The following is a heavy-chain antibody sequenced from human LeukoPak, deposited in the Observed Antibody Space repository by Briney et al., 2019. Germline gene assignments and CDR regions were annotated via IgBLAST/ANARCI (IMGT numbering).Heavy chain of an antibody. J-gene: IGHJ4*02. CDR2: INPSGGST. V-gene: IGHV1-46*01. D-gene: IGHD3-10*01. Sequence: GASVKVSCKASGYTFASYYMHWVRQAPGQGLEWMGIINPSGGSTSYAQKFQGRVTMTRDMSTSTVYMELSSLRSEDTAVYYCARDNTALYGSGSFDYWGQGTLVTVSS. CDR1: GYTFASYY. CDR3: ARDNTALYGSGSFDY.